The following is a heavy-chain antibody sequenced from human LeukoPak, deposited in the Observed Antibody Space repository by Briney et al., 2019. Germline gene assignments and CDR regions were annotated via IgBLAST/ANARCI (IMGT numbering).Heavy chain of an antibody. Sequence: GGSLRLSCAASGFTFSTFWMSWVRQAPGKGLEWVANINQDGSEKYYVDSVEGRFTISRDNGKNSLYLQMNSLRAEDTAIYYCAKGRIVGGDYYYDVDVWGRGTTVTVSS. V-gene: IGHV3-7*03. J-gene: IGHJ6*02. CDR3: AKGRIVGGDYYYDVDV. D-gene: IGHD1-26*01. CDR2: INQDGSEK. CDR1: GFTFSTFW.